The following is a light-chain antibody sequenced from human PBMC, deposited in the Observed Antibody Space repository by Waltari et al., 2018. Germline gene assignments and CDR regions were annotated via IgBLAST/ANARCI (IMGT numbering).Light chain of an antibody. J-gene: IGKJ4*01. Sequence: EIVLTQSPGTLSLSPGERATLSCRANQTVGSGYLAWYQPNPGQPPRLLIYGASSRATGIPGRFSGSGSGTDFTLTITRLEPEDFAVYFCQQYDRSPLTFGGGTKVDIK. V-gene: IGKV3-20*01. CDR1: QTVGSGY. CDR3: QQYDRSPLT. CDR2: GAS.